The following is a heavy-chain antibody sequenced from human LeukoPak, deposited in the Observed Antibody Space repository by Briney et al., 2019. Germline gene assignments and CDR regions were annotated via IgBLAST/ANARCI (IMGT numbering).Heavy chain of an antibody. Sequence: ASVKVSCKASGYTFTGYYIHWVRQAPGQGLEWMGWINPNSGGTNYAQKFQGRVTMTRDTSISTAYMELSRLRSDDTAVYYCARVALWFGGPRYAFDIWGQGTMVTVSS. J-gene: IGHJ3*02. CDR3: ARVALWFGGPRYAFDI. D-gene: IGHD3-10*01. CDR2: INPNSGGT. V-gene: IGHV1-2*02. CDR1: GYTFTGYY.